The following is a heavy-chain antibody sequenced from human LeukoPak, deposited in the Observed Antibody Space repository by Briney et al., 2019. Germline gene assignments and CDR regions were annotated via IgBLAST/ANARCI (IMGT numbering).Heavy chain of an antibody. CDR2: INHSGST. D-gene: IGHD5-24*01. J-gene: IGHJ4*02. CDR3: ARLEMATHFDY. Sequence: SETLSLTCAVYGGSFSGYYWSWIRQPPGKGLEWIGEINHSGSTNYNPSLKSRVTISVDTSKNQFSLKLSSVTAADTAVYYCARLEMATHFDYWGQGTLVTVSS. V-gene: IGHV4-34*01. CDR1: GGSFSGYY.